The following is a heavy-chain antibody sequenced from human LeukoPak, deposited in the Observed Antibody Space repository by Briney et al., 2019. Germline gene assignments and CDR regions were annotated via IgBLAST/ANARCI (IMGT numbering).Heavy chain of an antibody. CDR1: GGSFSGYY. J-gene: IGHJ6*02. CDR3: ARIPTQSTKDYYYYGMDV. V-gene: IGHV4-34*01. D-gene: IGHD2-2*01. CDR2: INHSGST. Sequence: SETLSLTCAAYGGSFSGYYWSWIRQPPGKGLEWIGEINHSGSTNYNPSLKSRVTISVDTSKNQFSLKLSSVTAADTAVYYCARIPTQSTKDYYYYGMDVWGQGTTVTVSS.